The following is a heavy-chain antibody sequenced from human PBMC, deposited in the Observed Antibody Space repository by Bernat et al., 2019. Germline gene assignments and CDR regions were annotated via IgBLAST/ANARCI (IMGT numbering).Heavy chain of an antibody. CDR2: MKRKTDGGTT. J-gene: IGHJ4*02. CDR1: GFTFSNAC. V-gene: IGHV3-15*01. CDR3: TTADCSGGSCYSYSFDY. Sequence: EVQLVESGGGLVKPGGSLRLSCAASGFTFSNACMSWVRQAPGKGLEWVGRMKRKTDGGTTDYAASVKGRFTISRDDSKNTLYLQMNSLKTEDTAVYYCTTADCSGGSCYSYSFDYWGQGTLVTVSS. D-gene: IGHD2-15*01.